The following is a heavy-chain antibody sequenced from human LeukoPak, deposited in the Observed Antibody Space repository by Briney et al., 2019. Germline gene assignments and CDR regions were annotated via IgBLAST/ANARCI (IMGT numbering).Heavy chain of an antibody. CDR3: AKDWYYYGSGSYPIPHYFDY. Sequence: GGSLRLSCAASGFTFSSYAMSWVRQAPGKGLEWVSAISGSGGSTYYADSVKGRFTISRDNSKNTLYLQMNSLRAEDTAVYYCAKDWYYYGSGSYPIPHYFDYWGQGTLVTVSS. J-gene: IGHJ4*02. CDR2: ISGSGGST. D-gene: IGHD3-10*01. V-gene: IGHV3-23*01. CDR1: GFTFSSYA.